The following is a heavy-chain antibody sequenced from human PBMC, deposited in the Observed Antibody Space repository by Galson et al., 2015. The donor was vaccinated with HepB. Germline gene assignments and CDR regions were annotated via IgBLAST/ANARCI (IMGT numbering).Heavy chain of an antibody. J-gene: IGHJ4*02. CDR2: IKKKSEGGTT. Sequence: SLRLSCAASGFTFRNAWMSWVRQAPGKGLEWVGRIKKKSEGGTTDYAASVKGRFTISRDDSKNTLYLEMNSLKTEDTALYYCTTFLEMATVQYLGQGTLVTVS. CDR3: TTFLEMATVQY. V-gene: IGHV3-15*01. D-gene: IGHD5-24*01. CDR1: GFTFRNAW.